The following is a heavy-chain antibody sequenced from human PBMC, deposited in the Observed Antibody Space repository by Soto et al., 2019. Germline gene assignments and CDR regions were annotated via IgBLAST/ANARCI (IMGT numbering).Heavy chain of an antibody. CDR2: ISSSGST. CDR1: GGSISTYF. V-gene: IGHV4-4*07. Sequence: PSETLSLTCSVSGGSISTYFWSWIRQSGGKRLEWIGRISSSGSTSYNPSLKSRVTISRDNAKSTLFLQMNSLRAEDTAVYYCATLNSFGSDYWGRGTLVTVSS. CDR3: ATLNSFGSDY. J-gene: IGHJ4*02. D-gene: IGHD5-18*01.